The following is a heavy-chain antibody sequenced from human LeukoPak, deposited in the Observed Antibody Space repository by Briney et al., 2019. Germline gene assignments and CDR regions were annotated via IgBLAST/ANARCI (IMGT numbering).Heavy chain of an antibody. CDR2: INPNSGGI. CDR3: ARGFGVVTYIDY. J-gene: IGHJ4*02. D-gene: IGHD3-3*01. CDR1: GYTFTGYY. Sequence: GASVKVSCKASGYTFTGYYMHWVRQAPGQGLEWMGWINPNSGGINYAQKFQGRVTMTRDTSISTAYMELSRLRSDDTAVYYCARGFGVVTYIDYWGQGTLVTVSS. V-gene: IGHV1-2*02.